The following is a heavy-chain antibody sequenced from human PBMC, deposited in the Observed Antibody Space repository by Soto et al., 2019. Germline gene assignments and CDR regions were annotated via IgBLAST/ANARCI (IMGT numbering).Heavy chain of an antibody. Sequence: QVQLQQSGPGLVKPSQTLSLTCAISGDSVSSNSAAWNWISQSPSRGLEWLGRTYYRSKWYNDYAISLKSRITINPDTSKNQFSLQLNSVTPEDTAVYYCARSAKTGTTLVDWFDPWGQGTLVTVSS. CDR3: ARSAKTGTTLVDWFDP. CDR1: GDSVSSNSAA. CDR2: TYYRSKWYN. V-gene: IGHV6-1*01. D-gene: IGHD1-1*01. J-gene: IGHJ5*02.